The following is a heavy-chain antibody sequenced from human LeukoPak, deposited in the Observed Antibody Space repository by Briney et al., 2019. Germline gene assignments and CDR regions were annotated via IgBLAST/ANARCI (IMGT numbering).Heavy chain of an antibody. V-gene: IGHV4-30-4*01. J-gene: IGHJ4*02. CDR3: TRHNYDSRGYLTYLFDY. CDR2: IYYTGSA. Sequence: MPSQTLSLTCTVSGHSISSGDYYWDWVRQTPGQGPEWIGYIYYTGSAYYNPSLKSRVTMSVDTSRNQFSLTLTSVTAADTAVYYCTRHNYDSRGYLTYLFDYGARGALVTVSS. CDR1: GHSISSGDYY. D-gene: IGHD3-22*01.